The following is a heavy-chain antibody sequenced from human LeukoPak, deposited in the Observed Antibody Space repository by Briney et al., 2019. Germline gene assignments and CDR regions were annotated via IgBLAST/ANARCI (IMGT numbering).Heavy chain of an antibody. Sequence: PGGSLRLSCAASGFTFSSYAMSWVRQAPGKGPEWVSAISGSGGSAYYADSVKGRFTISRDNSKNTLYLQMNSVRGEDTAVYYCAKSPAGRGVNFDYWGQGTLVTVSS. D-gene: IGHD3-10*01. CDR1: GFTFSSYA. J-gene: IGHJ4*02. CDR3: AKSPAGRGVNFDY. CDR2: ISGSGGSA. V-gene: IGHV3-23*01.